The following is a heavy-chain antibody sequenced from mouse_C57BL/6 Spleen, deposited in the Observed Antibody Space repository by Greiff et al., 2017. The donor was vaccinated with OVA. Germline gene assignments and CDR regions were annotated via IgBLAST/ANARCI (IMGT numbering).Heavy chain of an antibody. CDR3: ARSGYSNLFFDY. CDR2: INPSNGGT. J-gene: IGHJ2*01. CDR1: GYTFTSYW. V-gene: IGHV1-53*01. D-gene: IGHD2-5*01. Sequence: QVQLQQPGTELVKPGASVKLSCKASGYTFTSYWMHWVKQRPGQGLEWIGNINPSNGGTNYNEKFKRKDTRTVEKSSSTAYMQLRSLTYEDSAVYYCARSGYSNLFFDYWGQGTTLTVSS.